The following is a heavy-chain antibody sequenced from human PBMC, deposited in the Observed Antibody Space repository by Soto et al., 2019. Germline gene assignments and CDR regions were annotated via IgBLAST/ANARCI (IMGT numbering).Heavy chain of an antibody. CDR1: GYTLTELS. J-gene: IGHJ4*02. Sequence: ASVKVSCKVSGYTLTELSMHWVRQAPGKGLEWMGVFDPEDGETIYAQKFQGRVTITEDTSTDTAYMELSSLRSEDTAVYYCATGINKYYYDSSGYWAHGGQGTLVTVSS. D-gene: IGHD3-22*01. V-gene: IGHV1-24*01. CDR3: ATGINKYYYDSSGYWAH. CDR2: FDPEDGET.